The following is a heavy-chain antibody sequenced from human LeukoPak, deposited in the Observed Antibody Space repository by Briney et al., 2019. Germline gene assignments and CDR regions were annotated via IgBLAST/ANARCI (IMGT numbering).Heavy chain of an antibody. CDR2: ITGSGGDT. V-gene: IGHV3-23*01. J-gene: IGHJ6*02. Sequence: QSGGSLRLSCTASGFTFSKYAMNWVRQATGRGLEWVSTITGSGGDTYYADSVKGRFTISRDNSENTLFLLMNSLRAEDTAVYYCAQYCSGGGCWSYYYYGMDVWGQGTTVTVSS. D-gene: IGHD2-15*01. CDR3: AQYCSGGGCWSYYYYGMDV. CDR1: GFTFSKYA.